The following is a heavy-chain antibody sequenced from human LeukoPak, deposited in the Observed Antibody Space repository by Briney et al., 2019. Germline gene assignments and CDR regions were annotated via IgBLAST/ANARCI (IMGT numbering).Heavy chain of an antibody. V-gene: IGHV4-34*01. CDR3: ARGAGPYYYYYYGMDV. CDR1: GGSFSGYY. Sequence: SETLSLTCAVYGGSFSGYYWSWLRQPPGKGLEWIGEINHSGSTNYNPSLKSRVTISVDTSKNQFSLKLSSVTAADTAVYYCARGAGPYYYYYYGMDVWGQGTTVTVSS. J-gene: IGHJ6*02. CDR2: INHSGST.